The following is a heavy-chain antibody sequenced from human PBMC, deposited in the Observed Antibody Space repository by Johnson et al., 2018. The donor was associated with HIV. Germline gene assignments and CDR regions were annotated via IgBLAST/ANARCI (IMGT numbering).Heavy chain of an antibody. D-gene: IGHD1-26*01. CDR2: ITWNGGST. CDR1: GFTFDEYD. J-gene: IGHJ3*02. Sequence: VQLVESGGGVARPGGSLRLSCEASGFTFDEYDMSWVRQAPGKGLEWVSSITWNGGSTGYADSVKGRFTISRDNAKNSLYLQMNRLSAEDMALYYCARDRTGGAFDIWGQGTMVTVSS. CDR3: ARDRTGGAFDI. V-gene: IGHV3-20*04.